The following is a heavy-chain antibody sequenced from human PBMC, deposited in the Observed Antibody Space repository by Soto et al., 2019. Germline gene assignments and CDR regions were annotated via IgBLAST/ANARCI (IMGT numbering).Heavy chain of an antibody. J-gene: IGHJ3*02. Sequence: ASVKVSCKASGYTFTSYGISWVRQAPGQGLEWMGWISAYNGNTNYAQKLQGRVTMTTDTSTSTAYMELRSLRSDDTAVYYCAVFYGSGIAGAFDIWGKGTMVTVSS. CDR3: AVFYGSGIAGAFDI. D-gene: IGHD3-10*01. V-gene: IGHV1-18*01. CDR1: GYTFTSYG. CDR2: ISAYNGNT.